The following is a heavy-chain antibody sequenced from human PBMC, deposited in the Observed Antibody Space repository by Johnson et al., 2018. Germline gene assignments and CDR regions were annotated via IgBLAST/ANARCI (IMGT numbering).Heavy chain of an antibody. J-gene: IGHJ1*01. CDR3: ASDLGVVADSEYFQH. D-gene: IGHD2-15*01. V-gene: IGHV3-33*01. CDR2: IWYAGSNK. CDR1: GFTFSSYG. Sequence: QVELQESGGGVVQHGRSLRISCAASGFTFSSYGMHWVRQAPGKGPERGAVIWYAGSNKYYADYVKGRFTISRDNSKNTLYMQMNSLRAEDTAVYYCASDLGVVADSEYFQHWGQGTLGTVSS.